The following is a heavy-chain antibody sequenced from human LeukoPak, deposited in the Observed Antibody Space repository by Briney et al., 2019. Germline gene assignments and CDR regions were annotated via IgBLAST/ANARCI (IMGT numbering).Heavy chain of an antibody. V-gene: IGHV3-7*03. Sequence: PGGSLRLSCAASGFTFSSYWMSWVRQAPGKGLEWVANIKQDGSEKYYVDSVKGRFTISRDNAKNSLYLQMNSLRAEDTAVYYCARGTKRYDFWSVGDAFDIWGQGTMVTVSS. J-gene: IGHJ3*02. CDR1: GFTFSSYW. D-gene: IGHD3-3*01. CDR3: ARGTKRYDFWSVGDAFDI. CDR2: IKQDGSEK.